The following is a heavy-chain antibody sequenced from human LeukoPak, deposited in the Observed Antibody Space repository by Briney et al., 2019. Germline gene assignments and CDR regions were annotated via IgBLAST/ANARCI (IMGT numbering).Heavy chain of an antibody. D-gene: IGHD6-19*01. CDR2: IKEDGSEK. V-gene: IGHV3-7*04. CDR3: ARDRIAVAGGDV. Sequence: PGGSLRLSCVASGFTFSTYWMSWVRQAPGKGLEWVANIKEDGSEKYYADSVKGRFTISRDNAKNSLSLQMNSLRGEDTAVYYCARDRIAVAGGDVWGQGTTVTVSS. CDR1: GFTFSTYW. J-gene: IGHJ6*02.